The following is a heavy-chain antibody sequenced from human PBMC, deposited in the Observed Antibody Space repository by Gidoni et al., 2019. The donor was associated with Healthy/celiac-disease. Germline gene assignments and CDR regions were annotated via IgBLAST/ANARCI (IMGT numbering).Heavy chain of an antibody. CDR2: IYYSGST. CDR1: GGSSSSSSYY. D-gene: IGHD3-22*01. J-gene: IGHJ6*02. V-gene: IGHV4-39*07. Sequence: QLQLQESGPGLVKPSETLSLTCTVSGGSSSSSSYYWGWIRQPPGKGLEWIGSIYYSGSTYYNPSLKSRVTISVDTSKNQFSLKLSSVTAADTAVYYCARTMIVVVNYYGMDVWGQGTTVTVSS. CDR3: ARTMIVVVNYYGMDV.